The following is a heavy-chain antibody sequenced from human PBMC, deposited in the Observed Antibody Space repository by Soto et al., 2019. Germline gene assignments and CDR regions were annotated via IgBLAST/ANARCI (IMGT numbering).Heavy chain of an antibody. D-gene: IGHD3-16*02. Sequence: GGSLRLSCAASGFTFSSYVMHWVRQAPGKGLEWVAVISYDGSNKYYADSVKGRFTISRDNSKNTLYLQMNSLRAEDTAVYYCAKDDRYYDYLWGSYRYEDDYYYYGMDVWGQGTTVTVSS. J-gene: IGHJ6*02. CDR2: ISYDGSNK. V-gene: IGHV3-30*18. CDR1: GFTFSSYV. CDR3: AKDDRYYDYLWGSYRYEDDYYYYGMDV.